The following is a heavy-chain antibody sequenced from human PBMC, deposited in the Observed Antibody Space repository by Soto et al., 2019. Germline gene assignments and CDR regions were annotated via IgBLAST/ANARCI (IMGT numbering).Heavy chain of an antibody. Sequence: QVHLQESGPGLVKPSETLSLTCTVSGGSISAYYWSWIRQPPGKGLEWIAYMYYSGSTNYNPSLKGRVTISIDTSKNQFSLKLSSVTAADTAVYYCARRDSSGWYSYFDYWGQGALVTVSS. D-gene: IGHD6-19*01. V-gene: IGHV4-59*08. CDR3: ARRDSSGWYSYFDY. J-gene: IGHJ4*02. CDR2: MYYSGST. CDR1: GGSISAYY.